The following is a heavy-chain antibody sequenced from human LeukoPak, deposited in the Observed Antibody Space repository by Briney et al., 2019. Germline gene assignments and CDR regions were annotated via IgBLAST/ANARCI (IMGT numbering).Heavy chain of an antibody. Sequence: QTGGSLRLSCAASGFTFSSYAMHWVRQAPGKGLEYVSAISSNGGSTYYANSVKGRFTISRDNSKNTLYPQMGSLRAEDMAVYYCARHGHYDFWSGYSLDYWGQGTLVTVSS. CDR3: ARHGHYDFWSGYSLDY. CDR1: GFTFSSYA. D-gene: IGHD3-3*01. J-gene: IGHJ4*02. CDR2: ISSNGGST. V-gene: IGHV3-64*01.